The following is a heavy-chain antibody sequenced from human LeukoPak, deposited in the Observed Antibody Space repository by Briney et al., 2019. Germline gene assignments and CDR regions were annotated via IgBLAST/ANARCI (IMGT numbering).Heavy chain of an antibody. J-gene: IGHJ4*02. CDR3: ARRAGAYSHPYDY. V-gene: IGHV3-21*04. CDR1: GFTFSSYT. D-gene: IGHD4/OR15-4a*01. Sequence: GGSLRLSCAASGFTFSSYTMNWVRQAPGKGLEWVSSITSSSSYIYYSDSVKGRFTISRDNSKNTLYLQMNSLRAEDTAVYYCARRAGAYSHPYDYWGQGTLVTVSS. CDR2: ITSSSSYI.